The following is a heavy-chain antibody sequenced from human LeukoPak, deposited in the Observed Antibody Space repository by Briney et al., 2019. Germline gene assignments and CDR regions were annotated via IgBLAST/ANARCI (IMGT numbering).Heavy chain of an antibody. Sequence: SEALSLTCTVSGGSITGYYWSWIRQPPGKGLEWIGYIYYSGSTNYNPSLKSRVTISVDTSKNHFSLKLTSVTAADTAVYYCARGRISYYDRDAFDIWGQGTMLTVSS. V-gene: IGHV4-59*01. CDR2: IYYSGST. D-gene: IGHD3-22*01. J-gene: IGHJ3*02. CDR3: ARGRISYYDRDAFDI. CDR1: GGSITGYY.